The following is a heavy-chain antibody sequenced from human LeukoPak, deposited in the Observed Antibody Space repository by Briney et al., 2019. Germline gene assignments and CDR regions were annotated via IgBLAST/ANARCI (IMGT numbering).Heavy chain of an antibody. CDR1: GDSVSSNSAA. Sequence: SQTLSLTCAISGDSVSSNSAAWSWIRQSPSRGLEWLGRTYYRSKWYNDYAVSTRGRIIINPDTSKNHFFLQLNSVTPEDTGIYYCAGQKNGWIDYWGQGTLVTVSS. J-gene: IGHJ4*02. CDR2: TYYRSKWYN. CDR3: AGQKNGWIDY. V-gene: IGHV6-1*01. D-gene: IGHD6-19*01.